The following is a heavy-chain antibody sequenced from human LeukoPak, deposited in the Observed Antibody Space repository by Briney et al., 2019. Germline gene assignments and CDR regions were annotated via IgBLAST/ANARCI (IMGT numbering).Heavy chain of an antibody. CDR3: GAGRHDIFSAYSLGWFDA. CDR1: GGSFSGYY. Sequence: SETLSLTCAVYGGSFSGYYWSWIRQPPGKGLEWIGEINHSGSTNYNPSLKSRVAISVDTSKNQFSLKLSSVTAADTAVYYCGAGRHDIFSAYSLGWFDAGGHGTLGTVSS. CDR2: INHSGST. V-gene: IGHV4-34*01. J-gene: IGHJ5*01. D-gene: IGHD3-9*01.